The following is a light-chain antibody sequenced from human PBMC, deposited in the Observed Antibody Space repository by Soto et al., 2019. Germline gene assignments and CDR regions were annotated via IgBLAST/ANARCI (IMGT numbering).Light chain of an antibody. V-gene: IGKV1-27*01. Sequence: DIQIPQSPSSLSASVEDRVNIKCRASQEIRNYLAWYHQKPVTVPKLLISDATTLRSGVPSRFSGSGSWTDFTLTVISLQPEDVATYYCQKYDSAPFTFGPG. CDR2: DAT. CDR1: QEIRNY. CDR3: QKYDSAPFT. J-gene: IGKJ3*01.